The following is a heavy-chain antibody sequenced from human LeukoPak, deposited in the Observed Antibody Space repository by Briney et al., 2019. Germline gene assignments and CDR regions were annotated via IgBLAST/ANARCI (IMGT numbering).Heavy chain of an antibody. J-gene: IGHJ6*02. CDR1: GFTFSSYG. Sequence: GGSLRLSCAASGFTFSSYGMYWVRQAPGKGLEWVALIWFDGSSQNYADSVKGRFTISRDNSKNTLFLQMHSLRAEDTAVYYCARKGYSGRYSHGMDVWGQGTTVTVSS. D-gene: IGHD5-12*01. V-gene: IGHV3-33*01. CDR2: IWFDGSSQ. CDR3: ARKGYSGRYSHGMDV.